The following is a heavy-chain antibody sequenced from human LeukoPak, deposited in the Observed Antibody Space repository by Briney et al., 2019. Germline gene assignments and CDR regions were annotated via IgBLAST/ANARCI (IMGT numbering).Heavy chain of an antibody. D-gene: IGHD5-12*01. CDR2: IKDGGTTT. CDR3: TTIRPGY. J-gene: IGHJ4*02. V-gene: IGHV3-74*01. Sequence: GRTLRLSCAASGFTFSSYWIHWVRQVPGKGLVWVSRIKDGGTTTDYAESLKGRYTISRDDANHTLYLQMNGLRAEDTAVYYCTTIRPGYWGQGTLGTVSP. CDR1: GFTFSSYW.